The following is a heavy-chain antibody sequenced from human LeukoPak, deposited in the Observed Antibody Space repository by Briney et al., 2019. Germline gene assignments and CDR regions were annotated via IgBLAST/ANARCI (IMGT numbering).Heavy chain of an antibody. Sequence: SSETLSLTXTVSGGSIGSYYWSWIRQSPGKGLEWLGSIYYTGSTNYNPSLKSRVTISVDTSKNQFSLKLGSVTAADTAVYYCARAHFWSGYTIDYWGQGTPVTVSS. D-gene: IGHD3-3*02. V-gene: IGHV4-59*01. J-gene: IGHJ4*02. CDR2: IYYTGST. CDR1: GGSIGSYY. CDR3: ARAHFWSGYTIDY.